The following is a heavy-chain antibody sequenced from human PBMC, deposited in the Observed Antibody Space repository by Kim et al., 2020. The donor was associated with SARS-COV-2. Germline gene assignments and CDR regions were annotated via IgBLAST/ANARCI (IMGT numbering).Heavy chain of an antibody. V-gene: IGHV3-21*01. J-gene: IGHJ6*02. CDR1: GFTFSSYS. CDR3: ARDLGEWGGYYYYYGMDV. Sequence: GGSLRLSCAASGFTFSSYSMNWVRQAPGKGLEWVSSISSSSSYIYYADSVKGRFTISRDNAKNSLYLQMNSLRAEDTAVYYCARDLGEWGGYYYYYGMDVWGQGATVTVSS. CDR2: ISSSSSYI. D-gene: IGHD3-10*01.